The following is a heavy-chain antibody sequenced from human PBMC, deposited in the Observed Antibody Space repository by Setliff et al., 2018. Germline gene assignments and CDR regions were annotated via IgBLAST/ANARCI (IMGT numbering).Heavy chain of an antibody. D-gene: IGHD2-2*01. CDR2: ISHSGST. Sequence: SETLSLTCAVYSGSFSGYFWSWIRQPPGKGLEWIGEISHSGSTNYNPSLKSRVTISVDTSKNQFSLKLSSVTAADTAVYYCARGIGGYCSSMSCSNESWPWGQGTLVTVSS. V-gene: IGHV4-34*01. CDR1: SGSFSGYF. J-gene: IGHJ5*02. CDR3: ARGIGGYCSSMSCSNESWP.